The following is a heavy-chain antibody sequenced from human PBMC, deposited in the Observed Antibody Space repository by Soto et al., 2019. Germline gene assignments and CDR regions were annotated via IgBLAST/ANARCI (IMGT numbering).Heavy chain of an antibody. J-gene: IGHJ3*02. CDR1: GFTFSSYS. CDR2: ISSSSSTI. CDR3: ARDQQWLSSGAFDI. V-gene: IGHV3-48*01. D-gene: IGHD6-19*01. Sequence: QPGGSLRLSCAASGFTFSSYSMNWVRQAPGKGLEWVSYISSSSSTIYYADSVKGRFTISRDNAKNSLYLQMNSLRAEDTAVYYCARDQQWLSSGAFDIWGQGTMVTVSS.